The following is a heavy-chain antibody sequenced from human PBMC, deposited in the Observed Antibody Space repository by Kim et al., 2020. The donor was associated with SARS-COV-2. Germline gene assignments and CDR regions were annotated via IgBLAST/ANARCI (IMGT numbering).Heavy chain of an antibody. J-gene: IGHJ4*02. CDR1: GLTVSSNY. V-gene: IGHV3-53*01. CDR2: LYSGGST. CDR3: ARHKTAGNYNSPFDY. Sequence: GGSLRLSCAASGLTVSSNYMNWVRQAPGEGLEWDSVLYSGGSTHYADSVRGRFTISRDHSKNTVYLQMNSLSVEDTAIYYCARHKTAGNYNSPFDYWGQ. D-gene: IGHD3-3*01.